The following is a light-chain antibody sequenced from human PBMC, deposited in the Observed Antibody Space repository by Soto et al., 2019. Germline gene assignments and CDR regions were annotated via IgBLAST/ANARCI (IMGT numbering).Light chain of an antibody. V-gene: IGLV2-14*01. CDR3: SSYTSSNTVV. CDR2: DVT. J-gene: IGLJ3*02. Sequence: QSVLTQPASVSGSPGESITISCTGTSSDVGGFNYVSWYQQHPGRGPKLMIYDVTNRPTGVSNRFSGSKSGNTASLTISGLQAEDEADYHCSSYTSSNTVVFGGGTKLTVL. CDR1: SSDVGGFNY.